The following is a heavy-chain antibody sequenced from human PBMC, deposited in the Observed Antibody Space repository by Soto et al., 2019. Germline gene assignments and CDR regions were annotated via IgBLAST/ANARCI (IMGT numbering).Heavy chain of an antibody. V-gene: IGHV3-23*01. J-gene: IGHJ4*02. CDR1: GFTFSSHG. CDR3: AKRVSWGVLQYFDY. CDR2: ISPTGVGT. Sequence: DVQLLESGGGLVQPGGSLRLSCAASGFTFSSHGMHWVRQAPGKGLEWVSAISPTGVGTYFADSVKGRFTISRDNSKNSLYLHMNSLRAEDTAVYYCAKRVSWGVLQYFDYWGQGTLVTVSS. D-gene: IGHD3-10*01.